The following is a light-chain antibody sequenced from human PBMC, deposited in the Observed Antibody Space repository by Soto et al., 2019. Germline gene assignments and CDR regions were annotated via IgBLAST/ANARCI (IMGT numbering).Light chain of an antibody. CDR1: QSVDSTY. CDR3: QQYGASPLT. J-gene: IGKJ4*01. Sequence: EIVLTQSPGTLSLSPGERATLSCRASQSVDSTYLAWYQQKPGQTPNVLIYRASIRATGIPDRFSGSGSGTDFTLTISRLEPEDFAVYYCQQYGASPLTFGGGTKVDIK. CDR2: RAS. V-gene: IGKV3-20*01.